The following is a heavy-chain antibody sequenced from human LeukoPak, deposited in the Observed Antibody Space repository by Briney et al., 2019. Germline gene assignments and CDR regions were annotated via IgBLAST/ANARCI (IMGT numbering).Heavy chain of an antibody. CDR3: TSLGSGLLLR. V-gene: IGHV3-73*01. J-gene: IGHJ4*02. CDR1: GFTFSGSA. D-gene: IGHD2-15*01. CDR2: IRSKANSYAT. Sequence: GGSLRLSCAASGFTFSGSARHWVRQASGKGLEWVGRIRSKANSYATAYAASVIGRFTISRDDSKNTAYLQMNSLKTEDTAVYYCTSLGSGLLLRWGQGTLVTVSS.